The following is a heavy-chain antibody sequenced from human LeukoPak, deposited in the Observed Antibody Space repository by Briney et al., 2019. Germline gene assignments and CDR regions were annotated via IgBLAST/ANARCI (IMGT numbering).Heavy chain of an antibody. D-gene: IGHD2-2*01. CDR3: ARERWTAQYQLLSYWYFDL. Sequence: SETLSLTCSVAGGSISSYYWSWIRQPPGKGLEWIGYIYYSGSTNYNPSLKSRVTISVGTSKNQFSLKLSSVTAADTAVYYCARERWTAQYQLLSYWYFDLWGRGTLVTVSS. CDR2: IYYSGST. J-gene: IGHJ2*01. CDR1: GGSISSYY. V-gene: IGHV4-59*01.